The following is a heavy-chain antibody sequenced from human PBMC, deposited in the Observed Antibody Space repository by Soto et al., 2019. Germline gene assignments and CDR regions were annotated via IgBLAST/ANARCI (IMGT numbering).Heavy chain of an antibody. D-gene: IGHD3-3*01. CDR2: ISAYNGNT. CDR3: ARGNRYDFWSGYSFDP. V-gene: IGHV1-18*04. J-gene: IGHJ5*02. Sequence: ASVKVSCKASGYTFTSYYMHWVRQAPGQGLEWMGWISAYNGNTNYAQKLQGRVTMTTDTSTSTAYMELRSLRSDDTAVYYCARGNRYDFWSGYSFDPWGQGTLVTVSS. CDR1: GYTFTSYY.